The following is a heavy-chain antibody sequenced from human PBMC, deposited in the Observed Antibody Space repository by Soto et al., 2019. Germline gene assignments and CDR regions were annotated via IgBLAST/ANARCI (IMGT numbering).Heavy chain of an antibody. V-gene: IGHV1-18*01. CDR1: GYTFISYG. CDR3: ARGGKYCTNGGCSFYGMDV. J-gene: IGHJ6*02. CDR2: ISAYNGNT. D-gene: IGHD2-8*01. Sequence: QVQLVQSGAEVKKPGASVKVSCKASGYTFISYGISWVRQAPGQGLEWMGWISAYNGNTNYAQKFQGRVTMTTDTSTSTASMELRSLRSDDTAVYYCARGGKYCTNGGCSFYGMDVWGQGTTVTVSS.